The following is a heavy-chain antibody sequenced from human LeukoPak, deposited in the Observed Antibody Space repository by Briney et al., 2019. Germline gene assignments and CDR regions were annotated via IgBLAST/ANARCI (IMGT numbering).Heavy chain of an antibody. V-gene: IGHV4-4*02. CDR1: GGSISSSNW. CDR2: IYHSGST. Sequence: SGTLSLTCAVSGGSISSSNWWSWVRQPPGKGLEWIGEIYHSGSTNYNPSLKSRVTLSVDTSKNQFSLKLNSVTAADTAVYYCARGPPPDFDYWGRGTLVTVSS. CDR3: ARGPPPDFDY. J-gene: IGHJ4*02.